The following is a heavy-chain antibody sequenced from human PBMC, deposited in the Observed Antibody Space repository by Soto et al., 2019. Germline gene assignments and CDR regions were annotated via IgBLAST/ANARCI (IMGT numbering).Heavy chain of an antibody. Sequence: EVQLVESGGGLVQPGGSLRLSCAASGFTFSIYWMHWVRHVPGQGLEWVSRMNTDGSRTSYADSARGRFVISRDDAKSTLYLQMNNWRAEDTAVYYCARWDGDQYDGHGYLGRHWGQGTLVSVSS. D-gene: IGHD5-18*01. CDR1: GFTFSIYW. CDR3: ARWDGDQYDGHGYLGRH. V-gene: IGHV3-74*01. J-gene: IGHJ4*02. CDR2: MNTDGSRT.